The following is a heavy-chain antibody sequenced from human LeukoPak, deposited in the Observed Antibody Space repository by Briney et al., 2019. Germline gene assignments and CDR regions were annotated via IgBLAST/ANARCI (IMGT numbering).Heavy chain of an antibody. J-gene: IGHJ6*03. CDR1: GYTFTSYG. Sequence: GASVKVSCKASGYTFTSYGISWVRQAPGQGLEWMGWISAYNGNTNYAQKLQGRVTMTTDTSTSTAYMELRSLRSDDTAVYYCARAKGDVGRSGWYLLEKDYYYMDVWGKGTTVTVSS. CDR3: ARAKGDVGRSGWYLLEKDYYYMDV. V-gene: IGHV1-18*01. CDR2: ISAYNGNT. D-gene: IGHD6-19*01.